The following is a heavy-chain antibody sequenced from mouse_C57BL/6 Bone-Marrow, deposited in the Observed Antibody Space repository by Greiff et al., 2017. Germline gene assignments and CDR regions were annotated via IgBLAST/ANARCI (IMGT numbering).Heavy chain of an antibody. CDR3: ARGKIGGVREGY. D-gene: IGHD1-1*02. CDR2: IYPGSGST. J-gene: IGHJ2*01. CDR1: GYTFTSYW. Sequence: QVQLQQSGAELVKPGASVKMSCKASGYTFTSYWITWVKQRPGQGLEWIGDIYPGSGSTNYNEKFKSKATLTVDTSSSTAYMQLSSLTSEDSAVYYCARGKIGGVREGYWGQGTTLTVSS. V-gene: IGHV1-55*01.